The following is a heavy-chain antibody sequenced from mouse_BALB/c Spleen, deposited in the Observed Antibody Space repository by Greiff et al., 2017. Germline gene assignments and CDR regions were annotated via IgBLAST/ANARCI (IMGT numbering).Heavy chain of an antibody. CDR3: ARGSGYGLFDY. Sequence: DVQLVESGGGLVQPGGSLKLSCAASGFTFSSYGMSWVRQTPDKRLELVATINSNGGSTYYPDSVKGRFTISRDNAKNTLYLQMSSLKSEDTAMYYCARGSGYGLFDYWGQGTTLTVSS. CDR2: INSNGGST. D-gene: IGHD1-1*01. J-gene: IGHJ2*01. V-gene: IGHV5-6-3*01. CDR1: GFTFSSYG.